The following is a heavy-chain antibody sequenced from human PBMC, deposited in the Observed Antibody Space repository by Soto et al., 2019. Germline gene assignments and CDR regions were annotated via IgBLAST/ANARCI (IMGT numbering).Heavy chain of an antibody. J-gene: IGHJ2*01. D-gene: IGHD3-10*01. V-gene: IGHV3-30-3*01. CDR1: GFTFSGYT. CDR3: ARDQGDPGSLVRGVFFRDDWYFDL. Sequence: QVQLVESGGGVVQPGRSLRLSCAASGFTFSGYTMHWVRQAPGKGLEWMAVISNDGSNKYYSDSVKGRFTISRDNSKNTMYLQMSSLRSGDTAVYYCARDQGDPGSLVRGVFFRDDWYFDLWGRGTLVTVS. CDR2: ISNDGSNK.